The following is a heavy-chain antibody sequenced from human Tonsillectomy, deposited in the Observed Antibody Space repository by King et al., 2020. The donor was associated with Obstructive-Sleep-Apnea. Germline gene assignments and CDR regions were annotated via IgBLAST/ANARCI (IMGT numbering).Heavy chain of an antibody. J-gene: IGHJ4*02. V-gene: IGHV3-30*02. CDR3: AKGGAYCGGDWPEIYGVDY. CDR1: GFTFSSYG. D-gene: IGHD2-21*02. Sequence: VQLVESGGGVVQPGGSLRLSCAASGFTFSSYGMHWVRQAPGKGLEWVAFIRYDGSNKYYADSVKGRFTISRDNSKNTLYLQMNSLRAEDTAVYYCAKGGAYCGGDWPEIYGVDYWGQGTLVTVSS. CDR2: IRYDGSNK.